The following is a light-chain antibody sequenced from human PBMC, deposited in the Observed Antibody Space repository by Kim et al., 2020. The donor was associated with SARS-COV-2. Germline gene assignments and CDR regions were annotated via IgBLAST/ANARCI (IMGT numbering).Light chain of an antibody. CDR2: GAS. J-gene: IGKJ4*01. CDR1: QSIISTY. Sequence: LSPGEGANLSCRASQSIISTYLAWFQQKPGQAPRLLMYGASYRATDIPDRFSGSASGTVFTLTISRLEPEDSAVYYCHYYGTSFLTFGGGTKLEI. CDR3: HYYGTSFLT. V-gene: IGKV3-20*01.